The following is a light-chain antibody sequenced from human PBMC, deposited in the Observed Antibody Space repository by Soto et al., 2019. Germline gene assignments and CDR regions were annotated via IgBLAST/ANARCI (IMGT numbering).Light chain of an antibody. J-gene: IGLJ2*01. Sequence: QSALTQPASVSGSPGQSITISCTGTSSDVGGYNYVSWYQQHPGKAPKLMIYDVSTRPSGVSNRFSGSKSGNTASLTISGLQAEDEADYYCSSYTISSTSVVFGGGTKLTV. CDR1: SSDVGGYNY. CDR3: SSYTISSTSVV. V-gene: IGLV2-14*01. CDR2: DVS.